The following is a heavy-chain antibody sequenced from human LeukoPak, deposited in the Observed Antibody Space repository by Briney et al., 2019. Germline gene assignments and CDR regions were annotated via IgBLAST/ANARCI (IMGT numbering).Heavy chain of an antibody. CDR1: RGSLTTADYY. V-gene: IGHV4-39*01. CDR2: IYFSGTP. Sequence: PSQTLSLTCTLSRGSLTTADYYWAWVRDPPGEGLEWLGSIYFSGTPYFNPSLKSRVAVSLDTSKNPFSLKVTSVNAADTAVDFCARTSSWYAGAWLDFWGQGTLVTVSS. CDR3: ARTSSWYAGAWLDF. J-gene: IGHJ5*01. D-gene: IGHD6-13*01.